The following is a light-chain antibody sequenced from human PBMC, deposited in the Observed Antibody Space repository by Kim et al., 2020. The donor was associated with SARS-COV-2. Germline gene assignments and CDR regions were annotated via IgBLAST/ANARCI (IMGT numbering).Light chain of an antibody. CDR2: DDD. V-gene: IGLV1-36*01. J-gene: IGLJ2*01. Sequence: QSVLTQPPSVSEAPRQRVTISCSGSSSNIGNNAVNWYQQLPGKAPKLLIYDDDLLPSGVSDRFSGSKSGTSASLAISGLQSEDEADYYCAAWDDSLNGLVFGGGTQLTVL. CDR3: AAWDDSLNGLV. CDR1: SSNIGNNA.